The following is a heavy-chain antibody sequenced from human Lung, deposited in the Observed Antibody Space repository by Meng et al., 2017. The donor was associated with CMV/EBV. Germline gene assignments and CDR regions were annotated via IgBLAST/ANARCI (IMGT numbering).Heavy chain of an antibody. CDR1: GSTFTSYG. CDR3: ASGRGSYHYFDY. V-gene: IGHV1-18*01. J-gene: IGHJ4*02. Sequence: SCKASGSTFTSYGISWVRQAPGQGLEWMGWISAYNGNTNYAQKLQGRVTMTTDTSTSTAYMELRSLRSDDTAVYYCASGRGSYHYFDYWGQGTLVTVSS. D-gene: IGHD1-26*01. CDR2: ISAYNGNT.